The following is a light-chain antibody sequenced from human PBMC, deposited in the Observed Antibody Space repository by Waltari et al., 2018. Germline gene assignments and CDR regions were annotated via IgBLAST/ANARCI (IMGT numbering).Light chain of an antibody. Sequence: QSVLTQPPSVSAAPGQRVTISCSGGSSNIGNNYVSWYRQFPGTAPKLLIYEESERPSGIPGRSAGSKSGTSATLDITGLQAGDEADYYCGTWDSSLSGAVFGGGTHLTVL. CDR3: GTWDSSLSGAV. CDR1: SSNIGNNY. J-gene: IGLJ7*01. V-gene: IGLV1-51*02. CDR2: EES.